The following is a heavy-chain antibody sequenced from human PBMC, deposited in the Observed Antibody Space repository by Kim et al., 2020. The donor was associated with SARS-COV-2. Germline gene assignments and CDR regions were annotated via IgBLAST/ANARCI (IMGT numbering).Heavy chain of an antibody. CDR3: AKDSKRGPAMGRFDY. CDR2: ISYDGSNK. J-gene: IGHJ4*02. CDR1: GFTFSSYG. V-gene: IGHV3-30*18. Sequence: GGSLRLSCAASGFTFSSYGMHWVRQAPGKGLEWVAVISYDGSNKYYADSVKGRFTISRDNSKNTLYLQMNSLRAEDTAVYYCAKDSKRGPAMGRFDYWGQGTLVTVSS. D-gene: IGHD2-2*01.